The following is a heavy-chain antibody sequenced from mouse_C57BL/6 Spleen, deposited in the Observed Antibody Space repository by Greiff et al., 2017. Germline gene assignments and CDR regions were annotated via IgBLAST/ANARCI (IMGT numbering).Heavy chain of an antibody. V-gene: IGHV1-80*01. Sequence: VQLVESGAELVKPGASVKISCKASGYAFSSYWMNWVQQRPGKGLEWIGQIYPGDGDTNYNGKFKGKATLTADKSSSTAYMQLSSLTSEDSAVYFCARSEYDPYAMDYWGQGTSVTVSS. D-gene: IGHD2-10*02. J-gene: IGHJ4*01. CDR3: ARSEYDPYAMDY. CDR1: GYAFSSYW. CDR2: IYPGDGDT.